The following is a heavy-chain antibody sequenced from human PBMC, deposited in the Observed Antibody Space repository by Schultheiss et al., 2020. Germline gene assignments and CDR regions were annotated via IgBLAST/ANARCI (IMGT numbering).Heavy chain of an antibody. CDR3: AKGALTGN. CDR1: GFTFSNYN. V-gene: IGHV3-21*01. CDR2: ISTSSTYI. J-gene: IGHJ4*02. D-gene: IGHD3-10*01. Sequence: GGSLRLSCAASGFTFSNYNMNWVRRAPGKGLGWVSSISTSSTYIQYADSVKGRFTISRDDAKKSLYLQMNSLRAEDTAVYYCAKGALTGNWGQGTLVTVSS.